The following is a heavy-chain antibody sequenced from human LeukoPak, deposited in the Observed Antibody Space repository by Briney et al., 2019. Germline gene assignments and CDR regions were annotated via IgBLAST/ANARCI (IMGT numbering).Heavy chain of an antibody. J-gene: IGHJ4*02. CDR2: IYPGDSDT. Sequence: GESLKISCKGSGYTFTTYWIAWVRQMPGKGLEWMGIIYPGDSDTRYSPSFQGQVTISADKSISTAYLQWSSLKASDTAMYYCARHYRSYPSYYFDYWGQGTLVTASS. CDR1: GYTFTTYW. D-gene: IGHD1-26*01. V-gene: IGHV5-51*01. CDR3: ARHYRSYPSYYFDY.